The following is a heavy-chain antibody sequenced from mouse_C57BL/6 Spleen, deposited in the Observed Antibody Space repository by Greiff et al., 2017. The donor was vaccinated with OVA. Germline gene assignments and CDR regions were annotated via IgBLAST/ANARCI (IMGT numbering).Heavy chain of an antibody. V-gene: IGHV2-9-1*01. J-gene: IGHJ2*01. CDR3: ARTHYYGSSYGGLFDY. Sequence: QVQLKQSGPGLVAPSQSLSITCTVSGFSLTSYAISWVRQPPGKGLEWLGVIWTGGGTNYNSALKSRLSISKDNSKSQVFLKMNSLQTDDTARYYCARTHYYGSSYGGLFDYWGQGTTLTVSS. CDR1: GFSLTSYA. CDR2: IWTGGGT. D-gene: IGHD1-1*01.